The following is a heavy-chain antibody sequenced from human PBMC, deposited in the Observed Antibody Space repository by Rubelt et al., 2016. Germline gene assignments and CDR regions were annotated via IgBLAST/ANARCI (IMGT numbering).Heavy chain of an antibody. V-gene: IGHV3-74*02. Sequence: EVQLLESGGGLVQPGGSLRLSCAASGFTFSSYAMSWVRQAPGKGLEWVSRINSDGSSTSYADSVKGRFTISRDNAKNTLYLQMNSLRAEDTAVYYCARGNDYSDAFDIWGQGTMVTVSS. CDR1: GFTFSSYA. D-gene: IGHD2-15*01. CDR3: ARGNDYSDAFDI. CDR2: INSDGSST. J-gene: IGHJ3*02.